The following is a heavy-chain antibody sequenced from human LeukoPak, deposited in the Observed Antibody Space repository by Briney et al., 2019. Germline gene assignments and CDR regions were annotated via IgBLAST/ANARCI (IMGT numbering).Heavy chain of an antibody. CDR3: ATGNYNKPFDY. D-gene: IGHD1-7*01. Sequence: GGALRLSCAASGFTFIDHYMDWVRQAPGKGLEWVARSRNKANSYTTEYPASVKGRFTISRDASKNSLYLQMNSLNIEDTAVYYCATGNYNKPFDYWGQGTLVTVSS. CDR1: GFTFIDHY. J-gene: IGHJ4*02. CDR2: SRNKANSYTT. V-gene: IGHV3-72*01.